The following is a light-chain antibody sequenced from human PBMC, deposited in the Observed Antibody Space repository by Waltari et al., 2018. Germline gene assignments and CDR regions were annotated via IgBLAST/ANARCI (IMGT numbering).Light chain of an antibody. J-gene: IGKJ1*01. CDR1: QSVGRT. CDR2: GAS. Sequence: EIVLTQSPGTLSLSPGERAIVSCRASQSVGRTLAWYQQKPGQAPRLLIYGASNRATGIPDRCIGGGSGTEFSLTISGLKPKDSAVYYCQHYLRLPVAFGQGTKVEIK. V-gene: IGKV3-20*01. CDR3: QHYLRLPVA.